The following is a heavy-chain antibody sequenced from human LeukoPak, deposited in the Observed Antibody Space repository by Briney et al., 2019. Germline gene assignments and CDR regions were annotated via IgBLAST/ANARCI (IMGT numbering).Heavy chain of an antibody. J-gene: IGHJ4*02. V-gene: IGHV4-34*01. CDR1: GGSFSGYY. CDR2: INHSGST. Sequence: SETLSLSCAVYGGSFSGYYWSWIRQPPGKGLEWIGEINHSGSTNYNPSLKSRVTISVDTSKNQFSLKLSSVTAADTAVYYCARHSGSYRKAYYFDYWGQGTLVTVSS. D-gene: IGHD1-26*01. CDR3: ARHSGSYRKAYYFDY.